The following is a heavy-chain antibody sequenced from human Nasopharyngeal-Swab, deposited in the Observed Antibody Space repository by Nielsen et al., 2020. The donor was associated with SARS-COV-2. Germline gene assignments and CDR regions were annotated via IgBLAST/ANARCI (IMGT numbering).Heavy chain of an antibody. V-gene: IGHV4-39*01. CDR1: GGSISSSSYY. D-gene: IGHD1-26*01. J-gene: IGHJ6*02. CDR3: ARGASGSYLILGYYGMDV. CDR2: IYYSGST. Sequence: SETLSLTCTVSGGSISSSSYYWGWIRQPPGKGLEWIGSIYYSGSTYYNPSLKSRVTISVDTSKNQFSLKLSSVTAADTAVYYCARGASGSYLILGYYGMDVWGQGTTVTVSS.